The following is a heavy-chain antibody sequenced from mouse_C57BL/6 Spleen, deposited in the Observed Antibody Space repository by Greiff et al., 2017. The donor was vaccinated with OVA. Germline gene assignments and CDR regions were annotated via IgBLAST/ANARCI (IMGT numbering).Heavy chain of an antibody. CDR2: ISGGGGNT. V-gene: IGHV5-9*01. J-gene: IGHJ1*03. CDR3: ARQRGWYFDV. CDR1: GFTFSSYT. Sequence: EVKLMESGGGLVKPGGSLKLSCAASGFTFSSYTMSWVRQTPEKRLEWVATISGGGGNTYYPDSVKGRFTISRDNAKDTLYLQMSSLGSEDTALYYCARQRGWYFDVWGTGTTVTVSS.